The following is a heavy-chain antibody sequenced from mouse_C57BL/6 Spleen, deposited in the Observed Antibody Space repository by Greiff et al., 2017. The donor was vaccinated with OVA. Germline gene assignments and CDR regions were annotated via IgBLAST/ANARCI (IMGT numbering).Heavy chain of an antibody. J-gene: IGHJ4*01. CDR1: GYTFTSYW. CDR3: AIRVPYAMDY. V-gene: IGHV1-74*01. Sequence: QVHVKQPGAELVKPGASVKVSCKASGYTFTSYWMHWVKQRPGQGLEWIGRIHPSDSDTNYNQKFKGKATLTVDKSSSTAYMQLSSLTSEDSAVYYCAIRVPYAMDYWGQGTSVTVSS. CDR2: IHPSDSDT. D-gene: IGHD6-1*01.